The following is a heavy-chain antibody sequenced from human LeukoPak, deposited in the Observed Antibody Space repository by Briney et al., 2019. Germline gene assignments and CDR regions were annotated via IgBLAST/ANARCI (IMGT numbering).Heavy chain of an antibody. Sequence: SETLSLTCTVSGGSISYYYWSWIRQPPGKALEWLGYIYYSGSTNYNPSLKSRVTMSVDTSKNQFSLKLSSVTAADTAVYYCARVSIVVAGRYYFDYWGQGTLVTVSS. CDR3: ARVSIVVAGRYYFDY. V-gene: IGHV4-59*01. CDR1: GGSISYYY. J-gene: IGHJ4*02. CDR2: IYYSGST. D-gene: IGHD2-15*01.